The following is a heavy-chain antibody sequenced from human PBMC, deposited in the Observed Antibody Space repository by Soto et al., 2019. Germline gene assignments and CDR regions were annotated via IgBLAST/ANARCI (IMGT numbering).Heavy chain of an antibody. CDR1: GGTFSSHA. Sequence: QVHLVQSGAEVTKAGSSVKVSCKASGGTFSSHAFSWVRQAPGQGLEWVGGIIPIFETANYAQEFQGRVTIPADESPNSVILELNNLRSDDTAIYSCAIGDRSSWIGNHWGPGTQVTFS. CDR2: IIPIFETA. V-gene: IGHV1-69*01. J-gene: IGHJ4*02. D-gene: IGHD6-6*01. CDR3: AIGDRSSWIGNH.